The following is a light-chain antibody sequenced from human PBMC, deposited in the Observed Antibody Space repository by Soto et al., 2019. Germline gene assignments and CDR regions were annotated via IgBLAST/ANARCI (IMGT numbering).Light chain of an antibody. J-gene: IGKJ3*01. CDR2: GAL. CDR3: QLFGRSPP. Sequence: EIELTQSPSTLSLSPGESATLSCRPSQLVVTSYFHWYQPKPGDAPRLLISGALIRATGVPARFTGSGPGTYFNPTISRLEPEACAVYYCQLFGRSPPFGPGT. CDR1: QLVVTSY. V-gene: IGKV3-20*01.